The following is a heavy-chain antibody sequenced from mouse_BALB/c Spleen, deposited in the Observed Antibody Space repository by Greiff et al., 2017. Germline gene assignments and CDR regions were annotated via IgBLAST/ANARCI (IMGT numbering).Heavy chain of an antibody. Sequence: EVKLEESGGGLVQPGGSMKLSCVASGFTFSSYWMSWVRQSPEKGLEWVAEIRLKSDNYATHYAESVKGKFTISRDDSKSRLYLQMNSLRAEDTGIYYCTREYGYYEGFAYWGQGTLVTVSA. CDR1: GFTFSSYW. CDR2: IRLKSDNYAT. D-gene: IGHD2-10*02. CDR3: TREYGYYEGFAY. V-gene: IGHV6-6*02. J-gene: IGHJ3*01.